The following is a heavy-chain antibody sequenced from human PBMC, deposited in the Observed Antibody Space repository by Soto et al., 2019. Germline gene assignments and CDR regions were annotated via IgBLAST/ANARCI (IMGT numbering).Heavy chain of an antibody. CDR1: GYTFTSYA. CDR2: INAGNGNT. D-gene: IGHD3-10*01. CDR3: ARNMVRGVISSYYYGMDV. J-gene: IGHJ6*02. Sequence: ASVKVSCKASGYTFTSYAMHWVRQAPGQRLEWMGWINAGNGNTKYSQKFQGRVTITRDTSASTAYMELSSLRSEDTAVYYCARNMVRGVISSYYYGMDVWGQGTTVTV. V-gene: IGHV1-3*01.